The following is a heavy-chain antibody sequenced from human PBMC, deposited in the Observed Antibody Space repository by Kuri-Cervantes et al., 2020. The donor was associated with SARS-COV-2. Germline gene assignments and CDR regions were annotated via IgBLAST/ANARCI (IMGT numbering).Heavy chain of an antibody. J-gene: IGHJ6*03. CDR3: ARHYGSGSYSFMHV. D-gene: IGHD3-10*01. CDR1: GFIFSDSY. Sequence: GGSLRLSCAASGFIFSDSYMSWVRQAPGKGLEWVSYISSSSSYSYYADSVKGRFTISRDNAKNSLYPQMNSLRAEDTAVYYCARHYGSGSYSFMHVWGKGTPVTVSS. CDR2: ISSSSSYS. V-gene: IGHV3-11*06.